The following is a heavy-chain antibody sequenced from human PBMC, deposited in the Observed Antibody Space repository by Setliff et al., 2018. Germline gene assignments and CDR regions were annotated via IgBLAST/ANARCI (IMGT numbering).Heavy chain of an antibody. V-gene: IGHV4-34*01. CDR1: GGTFSDYH. CDR3: ARGRNIAARLLDS. Sequence: PSETLSLTCAAYGGTFSDYHWTWIRQSPEKGREWIGEINHRGSTNYNPSLKSRVTISIDTSMDQFSLKLISMTAADTAVYYCARGRNIAARLLDSWGQGTLVTVSS. J-gene: IGHJ4*02. D-gene: IGHD6-6*01. CDR2: INHRGST.